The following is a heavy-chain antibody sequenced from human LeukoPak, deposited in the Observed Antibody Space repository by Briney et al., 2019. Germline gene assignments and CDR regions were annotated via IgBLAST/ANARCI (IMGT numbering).Heavy chain of an antibody. CDR2: IIPIFGTA. J-gene: IGHJ4*02. CDR3: ASSGYSGYDFKNNY. D-gene: IGHD5-12*01. CDR1: GGTFSSYA. V-gene: IGHV1-69*05. Sequence: SVKVSCKASGGTFSSYAISWVRQAPGQGLEWMGRIIPIFGTANYAQKFQGRVTITTDESTSTAYMELSSLRSEDTAVYYCASSGYSGYDFKNNYWGQGTLVTVSS.